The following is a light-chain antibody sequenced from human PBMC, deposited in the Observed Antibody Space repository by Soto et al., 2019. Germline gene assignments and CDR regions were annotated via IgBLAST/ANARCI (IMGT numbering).Light chain of an antibody. J-gene: IGKJ1*01. CDR2: GAF. CDR3: QQYNNWPSWT. CDR1: QSVSSD. Sequence: EVVMTQSPDTLSVSPGERATLSCRASQSVSSDLAWYQQKPGQAPRLLIFGAFIRASGIPARFSGSGSGTDFTLTITSLQSEDFAVYYCQQYNNWPSWTFGQGTKVDIK. V-gene: IGKV3-15*01.